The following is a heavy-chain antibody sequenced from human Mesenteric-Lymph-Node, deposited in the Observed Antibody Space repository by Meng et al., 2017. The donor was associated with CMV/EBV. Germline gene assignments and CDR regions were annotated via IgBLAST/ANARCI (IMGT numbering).Heavy chain of an antibody. J-gene: IGHJ4*02. CDR2: INSDGSST. Sequence: GGSLRLSCAASGFTFSSYWMHWVRQAPGKGLVWVSRINSDGSSTSYADSVKGRFTISRDNAKNTLYLQMNSLRAEDTAVYYCARGAPSSSGWYVYFDYWGQGTLVTVSS. CDR3: ARGAPSSSGWYVYFDY. D-gene: IGHD6-19*01. CDR1: GFTFSSYW. V-gene: IGHV3-74*01.